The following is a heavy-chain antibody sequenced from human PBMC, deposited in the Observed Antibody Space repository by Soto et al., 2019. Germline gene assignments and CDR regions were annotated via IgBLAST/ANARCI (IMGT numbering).Heavy chain of an antibody. Sequence: SETLSLTCTVSGGSISSSTYYWGWIRQPPGKGLEWIGSIYYTGSTYYNPSLKSRVTISLDTSKNQFSLKLSSVTAAGTAVYYCARRKTGTGYFDYWGQGPLVTVSS. J-gene: IGHJ4*02. D-gene: IGHD1-7*01. CDR1: GGSISSSTYY. CDR3: ARRKTGTGYFDY. V-gene: IGHV4-39*01. CDR2: IYYTGST.